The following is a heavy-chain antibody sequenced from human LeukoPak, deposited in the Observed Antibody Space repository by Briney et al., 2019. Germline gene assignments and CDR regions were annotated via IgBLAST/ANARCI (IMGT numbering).Heavy chain of an antibody. CDR3: ARLAVDNSWSHFDY. J-gene: IGHJ4*02. CDR2: ISYSVNT. D-gene: IGHD3-3*01. V-gene: IGHV4-39*01. Sequence: TSETLSLTCIVSGGSVSSTTYYWGWIRQPPGKGLEWIGSISYSVNTYYNPSLKSRVIISVDTSKNQFSLKLTSVTAADTAVYYCARLAVDNSWSHFDYWGQGTLVTVAS. CDR1: GGSVSSTTYY.